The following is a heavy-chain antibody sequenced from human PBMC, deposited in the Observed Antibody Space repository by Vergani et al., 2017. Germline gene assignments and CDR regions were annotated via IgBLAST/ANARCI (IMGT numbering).Heavy chain of an antibody. CDR2: ISSSSSYI. D-gene: IGHD2-2*01. Sequence: EVQLVESGGGLVKPGGSLRLSCAASGFTFSSYSMNWVRQPPGKGLEWVPSISSSSSYIYYADSVKGRFTISRDNAKNSLYLQMNSLRAEDTAVYYCARDYIVVVPAATYYYMDVWGKGTTVTVSS. CDR3: ARDYIVVVPAATYYYMDV. J-gene: IGHJ6*03. CDR1: GFTFSSYS. V-gene: IGHV3-21*01.